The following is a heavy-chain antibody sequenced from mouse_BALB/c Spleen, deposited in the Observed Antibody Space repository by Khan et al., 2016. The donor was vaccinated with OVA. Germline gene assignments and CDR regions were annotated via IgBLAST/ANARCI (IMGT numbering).Heavy chain of an antibody. D-gene: IGHD2-1*01. CDR3: ARDKGNGNYDWFAY. CDR2: ISDGGSYT. J-gene: IGHJ3*01. CDR1: GFIFSDYY. Sequence: EVQLQESGGGLVKPGGSLKLSCAASGFIFSDYYMYWVRQTPEKRLEWVATISDGGSYTYYPDSVKGRFTISRDNAKNNLYLQMSSLKSEDTAMYYCARDKGNGNYDWFAYWGQGTLVTVSA. V-gene: IGHV5-4*02.